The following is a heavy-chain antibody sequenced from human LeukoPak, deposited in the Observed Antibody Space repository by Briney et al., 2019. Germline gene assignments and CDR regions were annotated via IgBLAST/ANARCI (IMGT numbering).Heavy chain of an antibody. CDR1: GYSISSSYY. Sequence: SETLSLTCTVSGYSISSSYYWSWIRQPPGKGLEWIGYIYYSGSTNYNPSLKSRVTISVDTSKNQFSLKLSSVTAADTAVYYCARGRSSYYYYMDVWGKGTTVTVSS. CDR2: IYYSGST. CDR3: ARGRSSYYYYMDV. J-gene: IGHJ6*03. D-gene: IGHD6-19*01. V-gene: IGHV4-61*01.